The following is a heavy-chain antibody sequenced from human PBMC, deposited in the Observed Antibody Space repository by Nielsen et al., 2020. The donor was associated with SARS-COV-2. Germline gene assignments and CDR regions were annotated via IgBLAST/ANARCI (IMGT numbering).Heavy chain of an antibody. CDR1: GGAITSGTYY. V-gene: IGHV4-31*03. CDR2: VYHGGIT. Sequence: LRLSCTVSGGAITSGTYYWSWVRQHPGKGLQWIGYVYHGGITYYNPSLESRTTIAVDTSENQFSLRLNSVTAADTAAYFCARVPIIRDYYFYMDVWGKGTTVTVSS. D-gene: IGHD3-10*01. CDR3: ARVPIIRDYYFYMDV. J-gene: IGHJ6*03.